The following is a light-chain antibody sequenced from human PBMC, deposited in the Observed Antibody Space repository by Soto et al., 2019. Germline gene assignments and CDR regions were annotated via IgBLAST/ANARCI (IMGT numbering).Light chain of an antibody. V-gene: IGLV2-14*01. CDR1: SSDVGGYNY. J-gene: IGLJ1*01. CDR2: EVS. Sequence: QSVLTQPASVSGSPGQSITISCTGTSSDVGGYNYVSWYQHHPGKAPKLMIYEVSNRPSGISSRFSGSKSGNTASLTISGRQAEDEADYFCKSYAGSNTYVFGSGTKLTVL. CDR3: KSYAGSNTYV.